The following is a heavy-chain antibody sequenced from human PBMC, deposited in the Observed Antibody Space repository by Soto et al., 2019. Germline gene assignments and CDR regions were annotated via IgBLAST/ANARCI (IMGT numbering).Heavy chain of an antibody. CDR2: ISAYNGNT. D-gene: IGHD6-13*01. Sequence: GASVKVSCKASGYTFTGYYMHWVRQAPGQGLEWMGWISAYNGNTNYAQKLQGRVTMTTDTSTSTAYMELRSLRSDDTAVYYCASWASSSWYYFDYWGQGTLVTVSS. J-gene: IGHJ4*02. CDR1: GYTFTGYY. V-gene: IGHV1-18*04. CDR3: ASWASSSWYYFDY.